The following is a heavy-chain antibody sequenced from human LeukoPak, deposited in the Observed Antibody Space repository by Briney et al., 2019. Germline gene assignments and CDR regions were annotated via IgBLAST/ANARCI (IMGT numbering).Heavy chain of an antibody. Sequence: GGSLRLSCAASGFTFSSYVMHWVRQAPGKGLEWVAIISYDGSNEYYADSVKGRFTISRDNSKNTLYLQMNSLRAEDTAVYYCAKVKHYYDSSGYYYDLPLAFDYWGQGTLVTVSS. J-gene: IGHJ4*02. CDR2: ISYDGSNE. V-gene: IGHV3-30*04. D-gene: IGHD3-22*01. CDR1: GFTFSSYV. CDR3: AKVKHYYDSSGYYYDLPLAFDY.